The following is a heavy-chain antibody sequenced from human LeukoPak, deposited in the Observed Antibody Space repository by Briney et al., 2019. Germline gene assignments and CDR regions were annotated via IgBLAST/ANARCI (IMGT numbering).Heavy chain of an antibody. CDR2: IYYSGST. Sequence: SETLSLTCTVSGGSISSGGYYWSWIRQHPGKGLEWIGYIYYSGSTYYNPSLKSRVTISVDTSKNQFSLKLSSVTAADTAVYYCAGWARGMMTLDAFDIWGQGTMVTVSS. J-gene: IGHJ3*02. D-gene: IGHD3-10*01. CDR3: AGWARGMMTLDAFDI. CDR1: GGSISSGGYY. V-gene: IGHV4-31*03.